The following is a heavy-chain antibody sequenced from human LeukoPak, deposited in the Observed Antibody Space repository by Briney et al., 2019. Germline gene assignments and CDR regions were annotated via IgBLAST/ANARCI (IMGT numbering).Heavy chain of an antibody. CDR3: ARQTDSYYYDTSGYYPVGALDI. D-gene: IGHD3-22*01. V-gene: IGHV4-59*08. Sequence: SSETLSLTCTVSGGSISSYYWSRIRQPPGKGLEWIGYRYYSGSTNYNPSLKSRVTISVDTSKNQFSLKLSSVTAADTAVYYCARQTDSYYYDTSGYYPVGALDIWGQGTMVTVSS. J-gene: IGHJ3*02. CDR1: GGSISSYY. CDR2: RYYSGST.